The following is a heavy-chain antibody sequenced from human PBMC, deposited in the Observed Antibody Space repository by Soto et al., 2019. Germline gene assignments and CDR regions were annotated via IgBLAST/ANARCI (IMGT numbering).Heavy chain of an antibody. D-gene: IGHD2-21*02. CDR2: INSGGGNT. Sequence: QVQLVQSGTEVKKPGASVKISCKASGYTFTGYYIYWVRQAPGQGLEFMGAINSGGGNTDYAQKFQGRVTVTRDTSTSTVYMELTSLRFDDTAVYYCAGGNCAGDCYFDYWGQGTLGTVSS. J-gene: IGHJ4*02. V-gene: IGHV1-46*01. CDR1: GYTFTGYY. CDR3: AGGNCAGDCYFDY.